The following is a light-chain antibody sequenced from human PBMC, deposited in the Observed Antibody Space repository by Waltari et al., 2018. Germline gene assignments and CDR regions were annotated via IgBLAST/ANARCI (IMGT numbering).Light chain of an antibody. CDR2: YAS. CDR1: QSIGTS. CDR3: HQTSSLPHT. J-gene: IGKJ5*01. V-gene: IGKV6-21*01. Sequence: EVVLTQSPDFQSVTPEEKVTITCRASQSIGTSLHWYQQKPDQSPKLLIKYASQSFSGVPSRFSGSGSGTEFTLTIHNLEVEDAATYYCHQTSSLPHTFGQGTRLDIK.